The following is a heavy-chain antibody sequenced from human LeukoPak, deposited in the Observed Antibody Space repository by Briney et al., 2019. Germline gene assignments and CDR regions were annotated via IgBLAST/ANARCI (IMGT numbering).Heavy chain of an antibody. V-gene: IGHV1-18*01. CDR3: ARVMRKEGYCTNGVCYSAFDI. Sequence: ASVKVSCKASGYTFTSYGISWVRQAPGQGLEWMGWISAYNGNTNYAQKLQGRVTMTTDTSTSTAYMELRSLRSDDTAVYYCARVMRKEGYCTNGVCYSAFDIWGQGTMVTVSS. CDR2: ISAYNGNT. CDR1: GYTFTSYG. J-gene: IGHJ3*02. D-gene: IGHD2-8*01.